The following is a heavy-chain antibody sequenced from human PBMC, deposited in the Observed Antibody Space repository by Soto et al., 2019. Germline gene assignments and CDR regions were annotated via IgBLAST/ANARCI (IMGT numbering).Heavy chain of an antibody. CDR2: ISYDGSNK. Sequence: QVQLVESGGGVVQPGRSLRLSCAASGFTFSSYAMHWVRQAPGKGLEWVAVISYDGSNKYYADSVKGRFTISRDNSKNTLYLQMNSLRAEDTAVYYCARGYDYVWGSYRIMDYWGQGTLVTVSS. J-gene: IGHJ4*02. CDR3: ARGYDYVWGSYRIMDY. CDR1: GFTFSSYA. V-gene: IGHV3-30-3*01. D-gene: IGHD3-16*02.